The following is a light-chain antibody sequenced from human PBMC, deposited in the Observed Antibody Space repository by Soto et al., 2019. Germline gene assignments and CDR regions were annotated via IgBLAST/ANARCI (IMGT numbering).Light chain of an antibody. CDR3: QQYNNWPRT. J-gene: IGKJ1*01. Sequence: ELVMTQSPATLSVSPGETATLSCRASQSLSSSQLAWYQQKPGQAPRLLIYDASSRATGIPDRFSGGGSGTDFTLTISSLQSEDFAVYYCQQYNNWPRTFGQGSKVDI. CDR1: QSLSSS. CDR2: DAS. V-gene: IGKV3D-15*01.